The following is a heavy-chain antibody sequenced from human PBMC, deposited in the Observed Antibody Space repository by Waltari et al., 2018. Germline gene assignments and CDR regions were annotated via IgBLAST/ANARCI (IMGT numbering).Heavy chain of an antibody. J-gene: IGHJ3*01. V-gene: IGHV1-69*02. CDR1: GGPFSSVG. CDR3: ARRVSTKGAFEV. Sequence: QVQLVQSGPEVKQPGSSVKVSCKSSGGPFSSVGLHWLRQAPGQGLAWMGKIIPMPGITDYEQKFQGRLRITADRSTTTGYMELRSLGTEDTAIYYCARRVSTKGAFEVWGRGTLVTVSP. CDR2: IIPMPGIT. D-gene: IGHD5-12*01.